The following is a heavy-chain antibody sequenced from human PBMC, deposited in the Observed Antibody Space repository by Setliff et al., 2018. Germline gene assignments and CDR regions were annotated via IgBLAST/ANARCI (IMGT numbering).Heavy chain of an antibody. CDR1: GYRFSTYG. V-gene: IGHV1-18*01. J-gene: IGHJ4*02. Sequence: ASVKVSCKASGYRFSTYGISWVRQAPGQGLEWMAWVSDNNGNTNYAKSFQGRVTMNTDTSTSTAYMVLGSLTSDDTAVYYCARDRKSSPEHYYFDYWGQGTLVTVSS. CDR3: ARDRKSSPEHYYFDY. CDR2: VSDNNGNT.